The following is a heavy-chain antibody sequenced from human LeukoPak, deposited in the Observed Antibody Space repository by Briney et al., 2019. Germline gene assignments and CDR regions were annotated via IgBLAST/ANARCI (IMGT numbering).Heavy chain of an antibody. CDR1: GFTFSSYW. CDR3: ARDRPGTLQYYDFWSGADFDY. V-gene: IGHV3-7*01. CDR2: IKQDGREQ. D-gene: IGHD3-3*01. J-gene: IGHJ4*02. Sequence: GGPLRLSGAASGFTFSSYWMSWVRQAPGKGLGWVANIKQDGREQYYVASVKGRFTISRDNAKNSLYLQMNRLRAEDTAVYYCARDRPGTLQYYDFWSGADFDYWGQGTLDTVSS.